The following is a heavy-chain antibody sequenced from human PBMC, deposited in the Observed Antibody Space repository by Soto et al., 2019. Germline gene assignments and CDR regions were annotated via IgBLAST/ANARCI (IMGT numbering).Heavy chain of an antibody. CDR3: ARGSRVVVATGTWFDP. CDR1: GGSFSGCY. J-gene: IGHJ5*02. CDR2: INHSGST. V-gene: IGHV4-34*01. D-gene: IGHD2-15*01. Sequence: SETLSLTCAVYGGSFSGCYWSWIRQPPGKGLEWIGEINHSGSTNYNPSLKSRVTISVDTSKNQFSLKLSSVTAADTAVYYCARGSRVVVATGTWFDPWGQGTLVTVSS.